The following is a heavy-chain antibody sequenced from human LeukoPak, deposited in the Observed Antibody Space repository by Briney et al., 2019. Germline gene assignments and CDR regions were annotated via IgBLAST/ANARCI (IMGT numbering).Heavy chain of an antibody. CDR2: INHSGST. CDR3: ARGPPKGWFDP. Sequence: SETLSLTCTVSGGSISSSSYYWSWIRQPPGKGLDWIGEINHSGSTNYNPSLKSRVTISVDMSKNQFSLKLSSVTAADTAVYYCARGPPKGWFDPWGQGTLVTVSS. J-gene: IGHJ5*02. V-gene: IGHV4-39*07. CDR1: GGSISSSSYY.